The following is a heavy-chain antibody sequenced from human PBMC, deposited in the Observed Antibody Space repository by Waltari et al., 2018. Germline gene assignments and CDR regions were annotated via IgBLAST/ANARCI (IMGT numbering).Heavy chain of an antibody. CDR1: GFTFSSYW. V-gene: IGHV3-7*01. Sequence: EVQLVESGGGLVQPGGSLRLSCAASGFTFSSYWMSWVRQAPGKGLEWVANIKQDGSEKYYVDSVKGRVTISRDNAKNSLYLQMNSLRAEDTAVYYCARGSGGDDYIWGSEYFDYWGQGTLVTVSS. D-gene: IGHD3-16*01. CDR3: ARGSGGDDYIWGSEYFDY. CDR2: IKQDGSEK. J-gene: IGHJ4*02.